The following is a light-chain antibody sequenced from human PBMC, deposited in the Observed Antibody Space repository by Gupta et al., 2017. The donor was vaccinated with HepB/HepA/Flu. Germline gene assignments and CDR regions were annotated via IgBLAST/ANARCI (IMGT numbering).Light chain of an antibody. Sequence: QSMLPQPPSASGTPGQRVTIFCSGGSPNIGSNYVYWYQQLPGTAPKLLIYRNNQWPSGVPDRFSGSKSGTSASLAISGLRAEDEADYYCATWDDSLSSVVFGGGTKLTVL. CDR2: RNN. J-gene: IGLJ2*01. CDR1: SPNIGSNY. CDR3: ATWDDSLSSVV. V-gene: IGLV1-47*01.